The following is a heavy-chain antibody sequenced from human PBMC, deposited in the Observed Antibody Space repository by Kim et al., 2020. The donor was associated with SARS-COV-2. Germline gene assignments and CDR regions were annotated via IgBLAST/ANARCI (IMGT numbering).Heavy chain of an antibody. D-gene: IGHD1-1*01. V-gene: IGHV1-2*06. CDR1: GYTFSAYF. CDR2: LNPNTGDA. CDR3: ARGESTTAWSADY. J-gene: IGHJ4*02. Sequence: ASVTVSCQASGYTFSAYFMHWVRQAPGQGLEWMGRLNPNTGDAEYAHRFEGRVTMTTDMSISTAYMEVTRLTSDDTAVYYCARGESTTAWSADYWGQGTLVNVSS.